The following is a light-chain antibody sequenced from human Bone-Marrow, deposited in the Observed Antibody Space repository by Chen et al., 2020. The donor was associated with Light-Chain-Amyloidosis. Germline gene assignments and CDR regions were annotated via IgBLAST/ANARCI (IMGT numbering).Light chain of an antibody. Sequence: SYELTQPPSVSVSTGQMARVNCSGDDLPTKYAYWYQQKPGQAPVLVIHRDTERPSGISERFSGSSSGTTATLTISGVQAEDEADYHCQSADSSGTYEVIFGGGTKLTVL. CDR1: DLPTKY. CDR2: RDT. J-gene: IGLJ2*01. V-gene: IGLV3-25*03. CDR3: QSADSSGTYEVI.